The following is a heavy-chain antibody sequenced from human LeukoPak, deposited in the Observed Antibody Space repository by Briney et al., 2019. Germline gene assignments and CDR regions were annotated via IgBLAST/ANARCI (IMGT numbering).Heavy chain of an antibody. Sequence: ASVKVSCKASGYTFTGYYMHWARQAPGQGLEWMGRINPNSGGTNYAQKFQGRVTMTRDTSINTAYMELSSLTSEDTAVYYCARAGGDYGDYYHYYYYMDVWGSGTTVTVSS. V-gene: IGHV1-2*06. D-gene: IGHD4-17*01. J-gene: IGHJ6*03. CDR2: INPNSGGT. CDR1: GYTFTGYY. CDR3: ARAGGDYGDYYHYYYYMDV.